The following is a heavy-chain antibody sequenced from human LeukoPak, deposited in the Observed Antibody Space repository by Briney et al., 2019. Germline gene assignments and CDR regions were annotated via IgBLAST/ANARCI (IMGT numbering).Heavy chain of an antibody. V-gene: IGHV4-39*07. J-gene: IGHJ4*02. Sequence: ASETLSLTCTVSGGSISSGGYYWSWIRQPPGKGLEWIGEINHSGSTNYNPSLKSRVTISVDTSKNQFSLKLSSVTAADTAVYYCARAWYYYDSSGYYPFDYWGQGTLVTVSS. CDR1: GGSISSGGYY. D-gene: IGHD3-22*01. CDR2: INHSGST. CDR3: ARAWYYYDSSGYYPFDY.